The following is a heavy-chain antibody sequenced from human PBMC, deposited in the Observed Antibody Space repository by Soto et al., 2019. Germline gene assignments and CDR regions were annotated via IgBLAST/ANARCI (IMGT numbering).Heavy chain of an antibody. Sequence: SETLSLTCTVSGVSISYYYWRWIRQSPEKGLEWIGYIYSRGSTSYSPYFKSRVTISVDTSKNQFSLKLNSVTAADTAVYYCARTPEGSWPNWFGPWGQGILVTVSS. D-gene: IGHD6-13*01. V-gene: IGHV4-4*08. CDR2: IYSRGST. CDR3: ARTPEGSWPNWFGP. J-gene: IGHJ5*02. CDR1: GVSISYYY.